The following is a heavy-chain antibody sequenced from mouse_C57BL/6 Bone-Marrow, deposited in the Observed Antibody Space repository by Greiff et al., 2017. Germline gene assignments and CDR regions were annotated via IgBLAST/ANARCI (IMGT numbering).Heavy chain of an antibody. J-gene: IGHJ1*03. D-gene: IGHD1-3*01. CDR2: IDPNGGGT. CDR1: GYTFTSYW. V-gene: IGHV1-72*01. CDR3: AHGTSFYWYFAV. Sequence: QVQLQQPGAELVKPGASVKLSCKASGYTFTSYWMHWVKQRPGRGLEWIGRIDPNGGGTKYNEKFKSKATLTVDKPSRTAYMHLSSLTSEDSAVYYCAHGTSFYWYFAVWGTGTTVTVSS.